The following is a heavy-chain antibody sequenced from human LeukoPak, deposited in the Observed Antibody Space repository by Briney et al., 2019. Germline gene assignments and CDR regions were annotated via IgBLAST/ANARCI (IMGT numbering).Heavy chain of an antibody. D-gene: IGHD3-22*01. J-gene: IGHJ4*02. V-gene: IGHV3-53*01. CDR2: IYSGGST. CDR1: GFTFSNYA. CDR3: ARAHYYDSSGYYMGFPFDY. Sequence: GGSLRLSCAASGFTFSNYAMTWVRQAPGKGLEWVSVIYSGGSTYYADSVKGRFTISRDNSKNTLYLQMNSLRAEDTAVYYCARAHYYDSSGYYMGFPFDYWGQGTLVTVSS.